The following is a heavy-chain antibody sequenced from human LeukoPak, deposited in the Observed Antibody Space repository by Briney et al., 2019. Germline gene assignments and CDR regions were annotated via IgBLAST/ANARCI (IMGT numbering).Heavy chain of an antibody. Sequence: PSETLSLTCTVSGGSISSSSYYWGWIRQPPGKGLEWIGCIYYSGSTYYNPSLKSRVTISVDTSKNQFSLKLSSVTAADTAVYYCAREGSSGYYIDYWGQGTLVTVSS. CDR3: AREGSSGYYIDY. CDR1: GGSISSSSYY. D-gene: IGHD3-22*01. J-gene: IGHJ4*02. V-gene: IGHV4-39*02. CDR2: IYYSGST.